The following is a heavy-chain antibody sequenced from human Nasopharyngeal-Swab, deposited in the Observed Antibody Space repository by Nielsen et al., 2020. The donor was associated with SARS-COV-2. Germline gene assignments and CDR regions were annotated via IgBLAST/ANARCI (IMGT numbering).Heavy chain of an antibody. D-gene: IGHD6-13*01. CDR1: GGSISSYY. Sequence: GSLRLSCTVSGGSISSYYWSWIRQPPGKGLEWIGYIYYSGSTNYNPSLKSRVTISVDTSKNQFSLKLSSVTAADTAVYYCARVGQQLVRHYYYYGMDVWGQGTTVTVSS. CDR3: ARVGQQLVRHYYYYGMDV. V-gene: IGHV4-59*08. J-gene: IGHJ6*02. CDR2: IYYSGST.